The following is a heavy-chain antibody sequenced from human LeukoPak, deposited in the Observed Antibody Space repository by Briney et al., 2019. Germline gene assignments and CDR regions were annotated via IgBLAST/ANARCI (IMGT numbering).Heavy chain of an antibody. V-gene: IGHV4-59*08. CDR2: IYYSGST. Sequence: PSETLSLTCTVSGGSISSYYWSWIRQPPGKGLEWIWYIYYSGSTNYNPSPKSRVTISVETSKNQLSLKLSSVSAADKAVYYCARHTPNYYDSSGYYYLFDYWGQGNLVTVSS. J-gene: IGHJ4*02. CDR1: GGSISSYY. CDR3: ARHTPNYYDSSGYYYLFDY. D-gene: IGHD3-22*01.